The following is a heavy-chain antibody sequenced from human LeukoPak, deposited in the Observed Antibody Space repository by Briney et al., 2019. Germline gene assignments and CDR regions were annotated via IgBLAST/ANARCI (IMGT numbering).Heavy chain of an antibody. V-gene: IGHV1-46*01. D-gene: IGHD3-3*01. CDR3: ARESSRDVLRFLEWFTHNWFDP. CDR2: INPSGGST. CDR1: GYTFTSYY. Sequence: ASVTVSCKASGYTFTSYYMHWVRQAPGQGLEWMGIINPSGGSTSYAQKFQGRVTMTRDTSTSTVYMELSSLRSEDTAVYYCARESSRDVLRFLEWFTHNWFDPWGQGTLVTVSS. J-gene: IGHJ5*02.